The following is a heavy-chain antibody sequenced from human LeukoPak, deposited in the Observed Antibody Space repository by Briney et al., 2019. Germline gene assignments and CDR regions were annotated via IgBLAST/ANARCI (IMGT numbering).Heavy chain of an antibody. V-gene: IGHV4-4*02. D-gene: IGHD4-11*01. CDR2: INHTGRT. J-gene: IGHJ4*02. CDR3: ARVDYSDSSRHFDY. Sequence: SGTLSLTCVVSGGSISNSNWWSWLRQPPGKGLEWIGEINHTGRTNYKPSLKSRVTISVDSSKNQFSLRLNSVTAADTAVYYCARVDYSDSSRHFDYWGQGILVTVSS. CDR1: GGSISNSNW.